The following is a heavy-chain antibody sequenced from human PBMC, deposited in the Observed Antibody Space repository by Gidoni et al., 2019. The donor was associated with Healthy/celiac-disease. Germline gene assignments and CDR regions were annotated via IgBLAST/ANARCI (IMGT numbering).Heavy chain of an antibody. CDR2: IYYSGST. J-gene: IGHJ4*02. CDR1: GGSISSYY. Sequence: QVQLQESGPGLVKPSETLSLTCTASGGSISSYYWSWIRQPPGKGLEWIGYIYYSGSTNYNPSLKSRVTIAVDTSKNQFSLKLSSVTAADTAVYYCARRGYGSGSYYNPFFDYWGQGTLVTVSS. CDR3: ARRGYGSGSYYNPFFDY. D-gene: IGHD3-10*01. V-gene: IGHV4-59*08.